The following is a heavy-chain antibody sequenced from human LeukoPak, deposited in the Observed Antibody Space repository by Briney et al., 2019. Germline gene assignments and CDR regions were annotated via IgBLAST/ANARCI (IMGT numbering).Heavy chain of an antibody. D-gene: IGHD1-26*01. J-gene: IGHJ3*02. V-gene: IGHV3-48*03. CDR3: ARDRAYRDGFDI. Sequence: PGGSLRLSCAAAGFTFRSYEMNWVSQAPGKGLEWISYISDSGSTIYYADSVKGRFTISRDNAENSLYLRMNSLRAADTAVYYCARDRAYRDGFDIWGQGTMVTVSS. CDR1: GFTFRSYE. CDR2: ISDSGSTI.